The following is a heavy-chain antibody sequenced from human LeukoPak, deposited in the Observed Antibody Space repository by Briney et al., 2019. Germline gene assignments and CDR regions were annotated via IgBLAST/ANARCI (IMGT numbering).Heavy chain of an antibody. Sequence: GGSLSLSCAVPGFTVSNNYMSWVRQAPGKGLEWVSVIYSGGSTYYADSVKGRFTISRDSSKNTLYLQMNSLRAEDTAVYYCTRSRDGYNYLYFNLWGQGTLVTVSS. V-gene: IGHV3-53*01. CDR2: IYSGGST. J-gene: IGHJ4*02. CDR3: TRSRDGYNYLYFNL. CDR1: GFTVSNNY. D-gene: IGHD5-24*01.